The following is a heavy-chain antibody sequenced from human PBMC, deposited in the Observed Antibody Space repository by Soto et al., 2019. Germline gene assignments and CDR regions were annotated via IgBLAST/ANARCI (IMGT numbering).Heavy chain of an antibody. CDR1: GYTFTTYQ. CDR3: ARGYCSGGSCYSPFDY. Sequence: GASVKVSCKASGYTFTTYQMHLVLQAPGQGLEWMGIVNPSSHSTSYAQKFQGRVTITSDTSASTAYMELSSLRSEDTAVYYCARGYCSGGSCYSPFDYWGQGTLVTVSS. V-gene: IGHV1-46*01. J-gene: IGHJ4*02. D-gene: IGHD2-15*01. CDR2: VNPSSHST.